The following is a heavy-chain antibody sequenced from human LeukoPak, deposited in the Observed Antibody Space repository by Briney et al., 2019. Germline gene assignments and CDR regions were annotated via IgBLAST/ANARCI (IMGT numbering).Heavy chain of an antibody. J-gene: IGHJ4*02. D-gene: IGHD3-3*01. V-gene: IGHV3-21*01. CDR2: ISSSSSYI. Sequence: GGSLRLSCAASGFTFSSYAMNWVRQAPGKGLEWVSSISSSSSYIYYADSVKGRFTISRDNAKNSLYLQMNSLRAEDTAVYYCARDSHGFWSGYYKARGAPFDYWGQGTLVTVSS. CDR1: GFTFSSYA. CDR3: ARDSHGFWSGYYKARGAPFDY.